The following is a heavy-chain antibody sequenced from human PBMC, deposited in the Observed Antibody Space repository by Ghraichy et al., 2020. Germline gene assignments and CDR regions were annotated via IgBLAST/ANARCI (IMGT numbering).Heavy chain of an antibody. V-gene: IGHV4-38-2*01. D-gene: IGHD3-10*01. J-gene: IGHJ4*02. CDR3: VRGGSGSFFVY. CDR1: GYSISSGYY. Sequence: GSLSLTCAVSGYSISSGYYWGWIRQPPGKGLEWIASILHSGVTYNNPPLKSRVTMSVDTSKNQISLKLSSVTAADTAVYYCVRGGSGSFFVYWGQGTLVTVSS. CDR2: ILHSGVT.